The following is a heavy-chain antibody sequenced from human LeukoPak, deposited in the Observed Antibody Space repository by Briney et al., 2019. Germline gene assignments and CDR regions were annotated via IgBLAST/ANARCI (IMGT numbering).Heavy chain of an antibody. Sequence: GGSLRLSCAASGFTFSSYGMHWVRQAPGKGLEWVAFIRYDGSNKYYADSVKGRFTISRDNSKNTLYLQMNSLRAEDTAVYYWAKELPRGRLLDYWGQGTLVTVSS. D-gene: IGHD2-15*01. CDR2: IRYDGSNK. CDR3: AKELPRGRLLDY. V-gene: IGHV3-30*02. CDR1: GFTFSSYG. J-gene: IGHJ4*02.